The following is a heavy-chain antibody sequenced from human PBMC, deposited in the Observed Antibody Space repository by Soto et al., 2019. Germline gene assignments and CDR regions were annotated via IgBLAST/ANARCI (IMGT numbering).Heavy chain of an antibody. J-gene: IGHJ3*01. CDR2: IDLSDSYI. CDR1: GYSFTSYW. Sequence: EVQLVPSGAEVKKPGEPLRISCQGSGYSFTSYWISWVRQMPGKGLEWMARIDLSDSYINYSPFFQGHVTISADKSISTAYLQWSSLKASDTAMYYCWRHRDPLDGSDLWGQGTMVTVSS. V-gene: IGHV5-10-1*01. CDR3: WRHRDPLDGSDL.